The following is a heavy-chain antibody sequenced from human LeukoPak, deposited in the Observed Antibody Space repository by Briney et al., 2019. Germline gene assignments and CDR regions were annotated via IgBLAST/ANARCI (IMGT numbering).Heavy chain of an antibody. CDR1: GGSISSSSYY. V-gene: IGHV4-39*07. D-gene: IGHD6-13*01. CDR3: ARGHSSSWGIDY. J-gene: IGHJ4*02. CDR2: IYYSGST. Sequence: SETLSLTCTVSGGSISSSSYYWGWIRQPPGKGLEWIGSIYYSGSTYYNPSLKSRVTISVDTSKNQFSLKLSSVTAADTAVYYCARGHSSSWGIDYWGQGTLVTVSS.